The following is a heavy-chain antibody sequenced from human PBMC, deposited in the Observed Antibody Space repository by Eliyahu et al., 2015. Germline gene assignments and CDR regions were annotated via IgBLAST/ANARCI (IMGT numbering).Heavy chain of an antibody. V-gene: IGHV3-33*01. Sequence: QVQLVESGGGVVQPGRSLXLSCAASGFTFSSYGMHWVRQAPGKGLEWVAIIWYDGTNKYYADSVKGRFTISRDNSKNTLYLQMNSLRAEDTAVYSCARQGDWLAFDYWGQGTLVTVSS. CDR2: IWYDGTNK. D-gene: IGHD3/OR15-3a*01. CDR1: GFTFSSYG. CDR3: ARQGDWLAFDY. J-gene: IGHJ4*02.